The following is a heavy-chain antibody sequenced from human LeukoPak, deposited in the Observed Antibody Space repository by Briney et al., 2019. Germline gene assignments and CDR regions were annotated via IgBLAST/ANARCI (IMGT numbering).Heavy chain of an antibody. CDR2: IYYSGSS. J-gene: IGHJ1*01. CDR1: RGFISSSSYY. Sequence: SETLSLTCSVSRGFISSSSYYWGWIRQPPGKGLEWIGDIYYSGSSYYDPSLKSRVAISIDPSKNQFSLRLSPVTAADSATYYCARRRYYDSTGYLDWGQGTLVTVSS. V-gene: IGHV4-39*01. CDR3: ARRRYYDSTGYLD. D-gene: IGHD3-22*01.